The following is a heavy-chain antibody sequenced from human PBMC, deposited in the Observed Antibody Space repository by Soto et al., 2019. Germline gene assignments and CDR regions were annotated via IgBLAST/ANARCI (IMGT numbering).Heavy chain of an antibody. V-gene: IGHV4-59*08. CDR2: IYYSGST. CDR3: ARVAYFDSSGYYYCFDY. CDR1: CGAISSYY. Sequence: LSLTCTVSCGAISSYYWSWIRQPPVKGLEWIGYIYYSGSTNYNPSLKGRVSMSVDTSNNQFSLKLSSVTAADTAVYYCARVAYFDSSGYYYCFDYWGQGTLVTVSS. J-gene: IGHJ4*02. D-gene: IGHD3-22*01.